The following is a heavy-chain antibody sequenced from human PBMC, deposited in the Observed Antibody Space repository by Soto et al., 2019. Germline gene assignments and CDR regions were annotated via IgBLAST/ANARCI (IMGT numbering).Heavy chain of an antibody. D-gene: IGHD2-21*01. Sequence: EVQLVESGGGLVKPGGSLRLSCAASGFTFSSYSMNWVRQAPGKGLEWVSSISSSSSYIYYADSVKGRFTISRDNAKNSLYLQMNSLRVEDTAVYYCARVERAYCGGDCYDYWGQGTLVTVSS. CDR2: ISSSSSYI. J-gene: IGHJ4*02. V-gene: IGHV3-21*01. CDR1: GFTFSSYS. CDR3: ARVERAYCGGDCYDY.